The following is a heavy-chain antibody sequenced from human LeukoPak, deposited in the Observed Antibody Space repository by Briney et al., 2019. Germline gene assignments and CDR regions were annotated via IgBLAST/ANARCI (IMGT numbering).Heavy chain of an antibody. CDR3: ARDLCSGGSCYSVGIDY. CDR1: GYTFTSYY. V-gene: IGHV1-46*01. Sequence: GASVKVSCKASGYTFTSYYMHWVRQAPGQGLEWMGIINPSGGSTSYAQKFQGRVTMTRDTSTSTVYMELSSLRSEDTAVYYCARDLCSGGSCYSVGIDYCGQGTLVTVSS. D-gene: IGHD2-15*01. J-gene: IGHJ4*02. CDR2: INPSGGST.